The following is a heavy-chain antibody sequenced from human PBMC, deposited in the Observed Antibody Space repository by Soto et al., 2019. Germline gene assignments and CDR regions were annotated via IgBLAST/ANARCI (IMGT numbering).Heavy chain of an antibody. CDR2: IRAYNGNT. Sequence: QVQLVQSGAEVKKPGASVKVSCKASGYTFTSYGISWVRQAPGQGLEWMGWIRAYNGNTNYAQKLQGRVTMTADTSTCKAHMELRSMRSDATAVYYWAGGLPPEDYWGQGTRVTVSS. V-gene: IGHV1-18*01. CDR3: AGGLPPEDY. J-gene: IGHJ4*02. CDR1: GYTFTSYG.